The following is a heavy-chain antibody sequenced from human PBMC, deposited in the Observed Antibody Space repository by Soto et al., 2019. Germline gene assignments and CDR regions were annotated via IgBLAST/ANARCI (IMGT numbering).Heavy chain of an antibody. J-gene: IGHJ4*02. V-gene: IGHV4-34*01. CDR3: ARVQPGYCSGGSCYSIDY. D-gene: IGHD2-15*01. CDR1: GGSFRGYY. Sequence: PSETLSLTCAVYGGSFRGYYWSWIRQPPGKGLEWIGEINHSGSTNYNPSLKSRVTISVDTSKNQFSLKLSSVTAADTAVYYCARVQPGYCSGGSCYSIDYWGQGTLVTV. CDR2: INHSGST.